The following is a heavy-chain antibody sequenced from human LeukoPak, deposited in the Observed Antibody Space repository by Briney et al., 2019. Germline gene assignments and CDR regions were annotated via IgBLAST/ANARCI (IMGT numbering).Heavy chain of an antibody. Sequence: ASVKVSCKASGYTFTGYYMHWVRQAPGQGLEWMGWINPNSGGTNYAQKFQGRVTMTRDTSISTAYMELSRLRSDDTAVYYCARTATPKGWFDPWGQGTLVTVSS. J-gene: IGHJ5*02. CDR3: ARTATPKGWFDP. CDR2: INPNSGGT. V-gene: IGHV1-2*02. CDR1: GYTFTGYY.